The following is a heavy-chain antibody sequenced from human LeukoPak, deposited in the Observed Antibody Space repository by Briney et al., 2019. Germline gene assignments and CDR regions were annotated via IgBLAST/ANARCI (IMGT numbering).Heavy chain of an antibody. V-gene: IGHV4-34*01. D-gene: IGHD2-2*03. CDR3: ARAAIGYCSSTSCYRAYYYYGMDV. J-gene: IGHJ6*02. Sequence: SETLSLTCAVYGGSFSGYYWSWIRQPPGKGLEWIGEINHSGSTNYNPSLKSRVTISVDTSKNQFPLKLSSVTAADTAVYYCARAAIGYCSSTSCYRAYYYYGMDVWGQGTTVTVSS. CDR1: GGSFSGYY. CDR2: INHSGST.